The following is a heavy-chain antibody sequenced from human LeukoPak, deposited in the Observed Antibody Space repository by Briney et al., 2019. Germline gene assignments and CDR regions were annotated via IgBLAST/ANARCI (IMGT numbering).Heavy chain of an antibody. D-gene: IGHD3-10*01. J-gene: IGHJ5*02. CDR2: IYYRGTT. V-gene: IGHV4-39*01. CDR1: GGSISSSNYY. CDR3: AQSLGASTWFGNWFDP. Sequence: SETLSLTCAVSGGSISSSNYYWGWIRQPPGKGLEWIGSIYYRGTTYYNPSLQSRVVVFVDTSKNQFSLKLSSVTAADTAVYYCAQSLGASTWFGNWFDPWGQGTLVTVSS.